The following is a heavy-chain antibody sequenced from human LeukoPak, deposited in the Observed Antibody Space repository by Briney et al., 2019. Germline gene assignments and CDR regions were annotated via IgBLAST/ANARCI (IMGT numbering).Heavy chain of an antibody. J-gene: IGHJ4*02. CDR3: ARTSARGAQFDY. D-gene: IGHD3-10*01. Sequence: ETLSLTCTVSGGSISNYYWSWIRQPAGMGLEWIGRIYASGSTNYNPSLTSRVTMSVDTSNNQFSLNLSSVTAADTAVYYCARTSARGAQFDYWGQGTLVTVSS. CDR1: GGSISNYY. V-gene: IGHV4-4*07. CDR2: IYASGST.